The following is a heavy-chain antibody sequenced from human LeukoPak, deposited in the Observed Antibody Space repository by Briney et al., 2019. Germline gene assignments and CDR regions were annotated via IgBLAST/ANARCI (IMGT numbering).Heavy chain of an antibody. Sequence: PSQTLTLTCTVSGASLISGDYYWSWIRQPPGKGLEWSGYIYYSGSTYYNPSLKSRVTISVDTSKNQFSLKLSSVTAADTAVYYCARDRIAAGGFDYWGQGTLVTVSS. V-gene: IGHV4-30-4*01. CDR1: GASLISGDYY. CDR3: ARDRIAAGGFDY. D-gene: IGHD6-13*01. J-gene: IGHJ4*02. CDR2: IYYSGST.